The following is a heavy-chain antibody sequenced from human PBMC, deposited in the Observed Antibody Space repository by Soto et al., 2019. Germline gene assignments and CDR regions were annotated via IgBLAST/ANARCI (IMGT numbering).Heavy chain of an antibody. CDR3: ARANVLEWEPQFFDI. J-gene: IGHJ3*02. CDR1: GYTFTSYG. D-gene: IGHD3-3*01. Sequence: QVQLVQSGAEVKKPGASVKVSCKASGYTFTSYGISWVRQAPGQGLEWMGWISAYNGNTNYAEKLQGRVTMTTDTSTSTAYMELRSLRSDDTAVYYCARANVLEWEPQFFDIWGQGTMVTVSS. V-gene: IGHV1-18*01. CDR2: ISAYNGNT.